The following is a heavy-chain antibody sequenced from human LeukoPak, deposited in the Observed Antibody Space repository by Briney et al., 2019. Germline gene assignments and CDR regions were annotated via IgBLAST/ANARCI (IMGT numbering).Heavy chain of an antibody. CDR3: ARGTTYYDFWSGYKREEYFQH. CDR1: GGSFSGYY. CDR2: INHSGST. V-gene: IGHV4-34*01. D-gene: IGHD3-3*01. Sequence: PSETLSLTCAVYGGSFSGYYWSWIRQPPGKGLEWIGEINHSGSTNYNPSLKSRVTISVDTSKNQFSLKLSSVTAADTAVYYCARGTTYYDFWSGYKREEYFQHWGQGTLVTVSS. J-gene: IGHJ1*01.